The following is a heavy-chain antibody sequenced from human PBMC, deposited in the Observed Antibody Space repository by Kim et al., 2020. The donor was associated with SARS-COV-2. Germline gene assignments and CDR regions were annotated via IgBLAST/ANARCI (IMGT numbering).Heavy chain of an antibody. J-gene: IGHJ4*02. CDR1: GFNFREYW. V-gene: IGHV3-7*01. D-gene: IGHD5-12*01. Sequence: GGSLRLSCAASGFNFREYWMRWVRQSPGKGLEWVADLNEDGREKFYMDSVRGRFTISRDNAKNSLFLQMNSLRAEDAALYYCARGGSYSFEYWGQGSLVT. CDR2: LNEDGREK. CDR3: ARGGSYSFEY.